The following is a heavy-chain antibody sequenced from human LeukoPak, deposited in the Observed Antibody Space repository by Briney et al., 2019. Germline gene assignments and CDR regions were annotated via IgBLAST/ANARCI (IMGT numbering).Heavy chain of an antibody. J-gene: IGHJ4*02. CDR2: IYYSGST. Sequence: SETLSLTCTVSGGSISSYYWSWIRQPPGKGLEWIGYIYYSGSTNYNPSLKSRVTISVDTSKNLFSLKLSSVTAADTAVYYCARETSGYEIDYWGQGTLVTVSS. CDR1: GGSISSYY. CDR3: ARETSGYEIDY. D-gene: IGHD5-12*01. V-gene: IGHV4-59*01.